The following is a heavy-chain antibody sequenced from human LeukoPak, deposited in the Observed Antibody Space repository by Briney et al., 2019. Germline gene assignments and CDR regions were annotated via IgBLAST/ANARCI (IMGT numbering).Heavy chain of an antibody. CDR2: IYTSGST. CDR1: GGSISSYY. D-gene: IGHD7-27*01. J-gene: IGHJ6*03. CDR3: ASSTGDTPQDYFYYMDV. V-gene: IGHV4-4*07. Sequence: SETLSLTCTVSGGSISSYYWSWIRQPAGKGLEWIGRIYTSGSTNYNPSLKSRVTMSVDTSKNQFSLKLSSVTAADTAVYYCASSTGDTPQDYFYYMDVWGKGTTVTVSS.